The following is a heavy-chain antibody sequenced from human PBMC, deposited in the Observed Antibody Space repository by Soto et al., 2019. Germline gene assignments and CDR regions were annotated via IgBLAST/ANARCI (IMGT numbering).Heavy chain of an antibody. Sequence: PGGSLRLSCAASGFTFSSYWMSWVRQAPGKGLEWVANIKQDGSEKYYVDSVKGRFTISRDNAKNSLYLQMNSLRAEDTAVYYCARMQLAPLDALDIWGKGTMVTVSS. V-gene: IGHV3-7*05. D-gene: IGHD6-13*01. J-gene: IGHJ3*02. CDR2: IKQDGSEK. CDR3: ARMQLAPLDALDI. CDR1: GFTFSSYW.